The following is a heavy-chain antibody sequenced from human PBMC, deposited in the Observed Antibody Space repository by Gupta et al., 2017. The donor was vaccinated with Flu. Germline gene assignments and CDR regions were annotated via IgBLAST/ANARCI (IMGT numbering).Heavy chain of an antibody. D-gene: IGHD3-10*01. CDR2: IYWDDDK. Sequence: QITLKESGPTLVKPTQTLTLTCTFSGFSLSTSGVGVGWVRQPPGKALEWLALIYWDDDKRYSPSLKSRLTITKDTSKNQVVLTMTNMDPVDTATYYCARLTGGLRLDYWGQGTLVTVSS. CDR3: ARLTGGLRLDY. CDR1: GFSLSTSGVG. J-gene: IGHJ4*02. V-gene: IGHV2-5*02.